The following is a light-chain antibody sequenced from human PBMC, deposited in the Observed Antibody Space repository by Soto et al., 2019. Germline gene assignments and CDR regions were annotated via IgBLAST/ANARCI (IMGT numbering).Light chain of an antibody. CDR3: QQRSNWPLLT. CDR1: PSVSGSN. Sequence: EIVLTQSPGTLSLSPGERATLSCRASPSVSGSNLAWYQQKPGQAPRLVIYGASSRATGIPDRFSGSGSGTDFTLTISSLEPEDFAVYYCQQRSNWPLLTFGGGTKVEIK. CDR2: GAS. V-gene: IGKV3D-20*02. J-gene: IGKJ4*01.